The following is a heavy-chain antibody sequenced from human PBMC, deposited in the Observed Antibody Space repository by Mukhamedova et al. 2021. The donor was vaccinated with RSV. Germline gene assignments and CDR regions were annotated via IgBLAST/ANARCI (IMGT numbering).Heavy chain of an antibody. CDR2: ISSSSSYI. J-gene: IGHJ3*02. Sequence: VHQAPGKGLEWVSSISSSSSYIYYADSVKGRFTISRDNAKNSLYLQMNSLRAEDTAVYYCARDIVVVPAALAHAFDIWGQGTMVT. D-gene: IGHD2-2*01. CDR3: ARDIVVVPAALAHAFDI. V-gene: IGHV3-21*01.